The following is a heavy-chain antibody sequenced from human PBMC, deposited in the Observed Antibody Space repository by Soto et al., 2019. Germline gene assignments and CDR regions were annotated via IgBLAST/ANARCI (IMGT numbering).Heavy chain of an antibody. CDR3: ARLVYDTRLNYMYFDF. CDR2: IFHDGTA. D-gene: IGHD3-10*01. J-gene: IGHJ4*02. V-gene: IGHV4-4*02. Sequence: SETLSLTCAVSGVSISSGNWWTWGRQTPQRGLEYIGEIFHDGTANYYPSFERRVAISVDTSKNQFSLKLTSVTAADTAIYFCARLVYDTRLNYMYFDFWGQGALVTVSS. CDR1: GVSISSGNW.